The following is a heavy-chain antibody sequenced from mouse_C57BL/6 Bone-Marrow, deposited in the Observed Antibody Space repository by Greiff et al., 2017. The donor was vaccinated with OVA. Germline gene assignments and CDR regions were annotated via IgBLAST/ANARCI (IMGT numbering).Heavy chain of an antibody. Sequence: VKLVESGAELVKPGASVKMSCKASGYTFTSYWITWVKQRPGQGLEWIGDIYPGSGSTNYNEKFKSKATLTVDTSSSTAYMQLSSLTSEDSAVYYCAREGCAYWGQGTLVTVSA. CDR1: GYTFTSYW. J-gene: IGHJ3*01. CDR2: IYPGSGST. V-gene: IGHV1-55*01. CDR3: AREGCAY.